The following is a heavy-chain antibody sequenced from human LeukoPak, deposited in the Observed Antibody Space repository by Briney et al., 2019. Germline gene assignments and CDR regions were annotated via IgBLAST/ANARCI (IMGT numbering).Heavy chain of an antibody. D-gene: IGHD3-10*01. J-gene: IGHJ6*04. CDR1: GFTVSSNY. V-gene: IGHV4-59*02. CDR2: IYYSGST. Sequence: GSLRLSCAASGFTVSSNYMSWVRQAPGKGLEWIGYIYYSGSTNYNPSLKSRVTISVDTSKNQFSLKLSSVTAADTAVYYCARDYYGSGSYPNPNYGMDVWGKGTTVTVSS. CDR3: ARDYYGSGSYPNPNYGMDV.